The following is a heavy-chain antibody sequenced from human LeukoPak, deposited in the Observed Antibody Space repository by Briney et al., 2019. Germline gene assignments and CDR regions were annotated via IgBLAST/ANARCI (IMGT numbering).Heavy chain of an antibody. CDR3: ARGDSSGYYYAFAADAFDI. D-gene: IGHD3-22*01. V-gene: IGHV4-34*01. Sequence: PSETLSLTCAVYGGSFSGYYWSWIRQPPGKGLEWIGEINHSGSTNYNPSLKSRVTISVDTSKNQFSLKLSSVTAADTAVYYCARGDSSGYYYAFAADAFDIWGQGTMVTVSS. CDR1: GGSFSGYY. CDR2: INHSGST. J-gene: IGHJ3*02.